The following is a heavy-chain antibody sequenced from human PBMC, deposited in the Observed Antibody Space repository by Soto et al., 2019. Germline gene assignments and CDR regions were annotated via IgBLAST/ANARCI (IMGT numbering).Heavy chain of an antibody. D-gene: IGHD4-17*01. Sequence: QVQLVESGGGVVQPGRSLRLSFAASGFTFSSYGMHWVRQAPGKGLEWVAVISYDGSNKYYADSVKGRFTISRDNSKNTLYLQMNGLRAGDTEVYYCAKGDYGHTGGAFDLWGQGTMVTVSS. CDR3: AKGDYGHTGGAFDL. CDR1: GFTFSSYG. J-gene: IGHJ3*01. CDR2: ISYDGSNK. V-gene: IGHV3-30*18.